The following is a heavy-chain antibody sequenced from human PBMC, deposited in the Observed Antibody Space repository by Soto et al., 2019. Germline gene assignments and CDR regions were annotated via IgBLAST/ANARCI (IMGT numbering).Heavy chain of an antibody. CDR3: ARTSAAGKYYYGMDV. Sequence: PGESLKISCKGSGFSFYIYWIGWVRQMPGKGLEWMGIIYPGDSDTRYSPSFQGQVTISADKSISTAYLQWSSLKASDTAMYYCARTSAAGKYYYGMDVWGQGTTVTVSS. CDR2: IYPGDSDT. J-gene: IGHJ6*02. V-gene: IGHV5-51*01. D-gene: IGHD6-13*01. CDR1: GFSFYIYW.